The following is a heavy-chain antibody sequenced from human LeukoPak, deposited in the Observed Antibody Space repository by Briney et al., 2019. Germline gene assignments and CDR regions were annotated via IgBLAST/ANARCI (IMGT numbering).Heavy chain of an antibody. V-gene: IGHV3-11*04. CDR2: ISSSGSTI. Sequence: AGGSLRLSCAASGFTFSDYYMSWIRQAPGKGLGWVSYISSSGSTIYYADSVKGRFTISRDNAKNSLYLQMNSLRAEDRGVYYCARDTFEPLVIDFWGQGTLVTVSS. CDR3: ARDTFEPLVIDF. J-gene: IGHJ4*02. D-gene: IGHD6-13*01. CDR1: GFTFSDYY.